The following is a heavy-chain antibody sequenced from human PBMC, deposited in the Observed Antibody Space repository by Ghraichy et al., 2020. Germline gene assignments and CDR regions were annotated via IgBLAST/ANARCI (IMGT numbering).Heavy chain of an antibody. D-gene: IGHD3-22*01. J-gene: IGHJ6*02. Sequence: GSLRLSCVASGFIFSNYGMQWVRQAPGKGLEWVALIWSHGRTQYYADSLNGRFTISRDNTRNTLYLQMNNLRAEDSAVYFCARHITTADFYGMDVWGQGTTVTISS. CDR2: IWSHGRTQ. CDR3: ARHITTADFYGMDV. CDR1: GFIFSNYG. V-gene: IGHV3-33*01.